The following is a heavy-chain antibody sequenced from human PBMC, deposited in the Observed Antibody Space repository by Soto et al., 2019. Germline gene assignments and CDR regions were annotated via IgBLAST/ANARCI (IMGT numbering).Heavy chain of an antibody. CDR2: IYYSGST. CDR3: ARDLWDYGMDV. Sequence: QVQLQESGPGLVKPSETLSLTCTVSGGSISSYYWSWIRQPPGKGLEWIGYIYYSGSTNYNPSLKSRVTISVDTSKNQFSLKLSSVTAADTAVYYCARDLWDYGMDVWGQGTTVTVSS. CDR1: GGSISSYY. J-gene: IGHJ6*02. V-gene: IGHV4-59*01. D-gene: IGHD7-27*01.